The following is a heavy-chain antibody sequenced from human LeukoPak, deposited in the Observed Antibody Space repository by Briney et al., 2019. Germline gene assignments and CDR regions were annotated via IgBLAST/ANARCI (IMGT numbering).Heavy chain of an antibody. J-gene: IGHJ4*02. CDR1: GFTFSSYA. V-gene: IGHV3-23*01. D-gene: IGHD3-3*01. CDR2: ISGSGGST. Sequence: PGGSLRLSCAASGFTFSSYAMSWVRQAPGKGLEWVSAISGSGGSTYYADSVKGRFTISRDNSKNTLYLQMNSLRAEDTAVYYCAKVPLFWSGYPIDYWGQGTLVTVSS. CDR3: AKVPLFWSGYPIDY.